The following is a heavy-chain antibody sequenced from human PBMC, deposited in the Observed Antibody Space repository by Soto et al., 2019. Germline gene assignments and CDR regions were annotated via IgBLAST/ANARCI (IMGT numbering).Heavy chain of an antibody. CDR1: GNSFSSHA. J-gene: IGHJ6*02. V-gene: IGHV1-69*06. CDR2: IIAMFGTA. D-gene: IGHD6-19*01. CDR3: ARHRALAVVGFDFYYYGMDV. Sequence: QVQLVESGAEVKKPGSSVNVSCTASGNSFSSHAFSWVRQAPGQGLEWMGGIIAMFGTAYYAEKVQDRVTITADKYTEIVYMELSSLRSDATDVYYCARHRALAVVGFDFYYYGMDVWGQGTTVTVSS.